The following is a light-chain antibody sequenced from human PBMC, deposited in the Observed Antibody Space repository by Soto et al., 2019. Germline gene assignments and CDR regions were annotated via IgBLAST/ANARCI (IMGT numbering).Light chain of an antibody. CDR2: GAS. CDR3: QQYGSSPLT. J-gene: IGKJ4*01. V-gene: IGKV3-20*01. Sequence: EIVLTQSPGTLSLSPGERATLSCRASQSVSSSYLAWYQQKPGQAPRLLIYGASSRATGIPDRFSGSGSGTDFTLTISRLEPEDFAVYYCQQYGSSPLT. CDR1: QSVSSSY.